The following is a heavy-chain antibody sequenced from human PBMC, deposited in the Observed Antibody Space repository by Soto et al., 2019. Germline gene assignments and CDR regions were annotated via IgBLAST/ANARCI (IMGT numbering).Heavy chain of an antibody. CDR3: ARYVATSPAGWFEP. Sequence: QITLKESGPTLVKPTQTRTLTCTFSGFSLTNNGEAVGWFRQSPGKALEWLVLIYWDDDNRYNPTLRTRLSTTKDTSKNQVVLTLTNMDPVDTATYYCARYVATSPAGWFEPWGQGIPVTVSS. CDR1: GFSLTNNGEA. V-gene: IGHV2-5*02. CDR2: IYWDDDN. J-gene: IGHJ5*02. D-gene: IGHD3-10*02.